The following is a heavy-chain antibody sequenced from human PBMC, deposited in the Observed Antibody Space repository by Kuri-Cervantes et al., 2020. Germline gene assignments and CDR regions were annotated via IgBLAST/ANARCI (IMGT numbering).Heavy chain of an antibody. CDR2: ISGSGGST. CDR3: AKDSLEYSSSARDY. Sequence: GGSLRLSCAASGLTFSSYAMSWVRQAPGKGLEWVSAISGSGGSTYYADSVKGRFTISRDNSKYTLYLQMNSLRAEDTAVYYCAKDSLEYSSSARDYWGQGTLVTVSS. V-gene: IGHV3-23*01. D-gene: IGHD6-6*01. J-gene: IGHJ4*02. CDR1: GLTFSSYA.